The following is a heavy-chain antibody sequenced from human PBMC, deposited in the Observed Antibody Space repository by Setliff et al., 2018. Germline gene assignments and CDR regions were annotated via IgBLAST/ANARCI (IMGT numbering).Heavy chain of an antibody. Sequence: GGSLRLSCAASGFTFSSYRMHWVRQAPGKGLEWVAVILDDGVKKYHADSVKGRFTISRDNSKNTLYLQMNSLRAEDAAVYYCARGIVVVPAALDVWGKGTTVTVSS. J-gene: IGHJ6*04. D-gene: IGHD2-2*01. CDR3: ARGIVVVPAALDV. CDR2: ILDDGVKK. V-gene: IGHV3-30*03. CDR1: GFTFSSYR.